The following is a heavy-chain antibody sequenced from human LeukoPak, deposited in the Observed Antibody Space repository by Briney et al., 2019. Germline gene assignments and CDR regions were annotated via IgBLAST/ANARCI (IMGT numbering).Heavy chain of an antibody. Sequence: GSLRLSCAASGFTFSRYEMIWVRQAPGKGLEWIGDIDHRGTATYNPSLKSRLTISADASKNQFSLKLNSVTDADTAVYYCAVGITILGVAASFDSWGQGNLVIVSS. CDR2: IDHRGTA. V-gene: IGHV4-34*08. CDR3: AVGITILGVAASFDS. CDR1: GFTFSRYE. J-gene: IGHJ4*02. D-gene: IGHD3-3*01.